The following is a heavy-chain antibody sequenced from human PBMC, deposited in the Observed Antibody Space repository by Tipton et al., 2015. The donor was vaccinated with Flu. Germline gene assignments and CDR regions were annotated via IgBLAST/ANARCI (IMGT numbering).Heavy chain of an antibody. CDR1: GGSISSYY. CDR2: IYYSGSA. J-gene: IGHJ6*02. CDR3: ARDRPNYYYYGMDV. V-gene: IGHV4-59*01. Sequence: TLSLTCTVSGGSISSYYWSGIRQPPGKGLEWMGYIYYSGSANYNPSLKSRVTITVDTSKNQFSLKLSSVTAADTAVYYCARDRPNYYYYGMDVWGQGTTVTVSS.